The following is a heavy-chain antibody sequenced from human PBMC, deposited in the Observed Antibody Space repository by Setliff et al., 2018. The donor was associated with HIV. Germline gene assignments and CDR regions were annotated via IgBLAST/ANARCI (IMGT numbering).Heavy chain of an antibody. CDR3: AREGYSGSYFNYYYYLDV. D-gene: IGHD1-26*01. CDR1: GYTFTSYG. Sequence: ASVKVSCKASGYTFTSYGITWVRQAPGQGLEWMGWINAYNGNTNYAQELQGRVTMTTDTSTSTVYMEPRSLRSDDTAVYYCAREGYSGSYFNYYYYLDVWGKGTTVTVSS. V-gene: IGHV1-18*01. J-gene: IGHJ6*03. CDR2: INAYNGNT.